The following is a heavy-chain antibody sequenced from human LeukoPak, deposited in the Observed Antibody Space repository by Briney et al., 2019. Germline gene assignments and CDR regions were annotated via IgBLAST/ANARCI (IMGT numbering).Heavy chain of an antibody. J-gene: IGHJ4*02. CDR3: ASTPLKIQPAA. Sequence: GGSLRLSCAASGFTFSSFSMNWVRQAPGKGLEWVSSISPSGSLISYAYSVKGRFTISRDNTNNSVYLQMSSLRVEDTGVYYCASTPLKIQPAAWGQGTLVAVSS. V-gene: IGHV3-21*01. CDR1: GFTFSSFS. CDR2: ISPSGSLI. D-gene: IGHD5-18*01.